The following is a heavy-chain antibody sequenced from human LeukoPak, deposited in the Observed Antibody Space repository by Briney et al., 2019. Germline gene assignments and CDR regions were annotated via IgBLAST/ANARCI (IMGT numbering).Heavy chain of an antibody. Sequence: GGSLKISCKGSGYMFTSYWIGWVRQMPGKGLEWMGIIYPGDSDTRYNPAFQGQVTISADKSISTAYLEWSSLKASDTAMYYCARQACSTTTCNYGMDVWGQGTAVTVSS. CDR1: GYMFTSYW. V-gene: IGHV5-51*01. D-gene: IGHD2-2*01. CDR3: ARQACSTTTCNYGMDV. CDR2: IYPGDSDT. J-gene: IGHJ6*02.